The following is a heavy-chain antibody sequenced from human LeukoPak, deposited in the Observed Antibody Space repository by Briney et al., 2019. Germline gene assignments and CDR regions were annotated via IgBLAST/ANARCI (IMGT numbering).Heavy chain of an antibody. CDR3: ARDYGSGSYRYYGMDV. Sequence: SETQSLTCTVSGGSISSYYWTWIRQPPGKGLEWIGNIYYSGSTNYNPSLKSRVTISVDTSKNQFSLKLSSVTAADTAVYYCARDYGSGSYRYYGMDVWGQGTTVTVSS. D-gene: IGHD3-10*01. J-gene: IGHJ6*02. V-gene: IGHV4-59*01. CDR2: IYYSGST. CDR1: GGSISSYY.